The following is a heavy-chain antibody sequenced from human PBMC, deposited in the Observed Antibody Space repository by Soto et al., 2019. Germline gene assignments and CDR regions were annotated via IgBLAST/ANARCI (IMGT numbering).Heavy chain of an antibody. D-gene: IGHD2-8*02. Sequence: QVQLQQWGAGLLKPSETLSLTCAVYGGSFSGYYWTWIRQPPGTGLEWIGEINHSGSTNYNPSLKRRVTISVDTSKNQFSLKLTSVTAAGTAVYYCARYKFTGHFDYWGQGTLVTVSS. CDR2: INHSGST. J-gene: IGHJ4*02. CDR3: ARYKFTGHFDY. V-gene: IGHV4-34*01. CDR1: GGSFSGYY.